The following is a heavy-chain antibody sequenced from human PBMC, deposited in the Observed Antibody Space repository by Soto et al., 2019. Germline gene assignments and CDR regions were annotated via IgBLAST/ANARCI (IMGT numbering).Heavy chain of an antibody. D-gene: IGHD2-15*01. J-gene: IGHJ4*02. CDR3: AHRREYCSGGSCYYFDY. CDR2: IYWDDDK. Sequence: QIILKESGPTLVNPTQTLTLTCTFSGFSLSTSGVGVGWISQPPGKALEWLALIYWDDDKRYSPSLKSRLTMTKDTSKNQVVLTMTNMDPVDTATYYCAHRREYCSGGSCYYFDYWAQGTLVTVSS. V-gene: IGHV2-5*02. CDR1: GFSLSTSGVG.